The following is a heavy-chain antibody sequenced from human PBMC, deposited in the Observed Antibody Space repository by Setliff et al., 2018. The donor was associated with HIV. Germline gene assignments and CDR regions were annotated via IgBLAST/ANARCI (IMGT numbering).Heavy chain of an antibody. V-gene: IGHV1-18*01. CDR1: GYTFTSYG. D-gene: IGHD3-22*01. Sequence: ASVKVSCKASGYTFTSYGISWVRQAPGQGLEWMGWINPNSGGTTYAQKFQGRVTITADKSTSTAYMELSSLRSEDTAVYYCARADYDSSGYYAAGSAFDIWGQGTMVTVSS. CDR3: ARADYDSSGYYAAGSAFDI. CDR2: INPNSGGT. J-gene: IGHJ3*02.